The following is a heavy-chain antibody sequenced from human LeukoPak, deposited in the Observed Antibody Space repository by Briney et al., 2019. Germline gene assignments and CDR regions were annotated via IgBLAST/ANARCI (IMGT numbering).Heavy chain of an antibody. Sequence: RASVKVSCKASGYTFSSFGISWVRQAPGQGLEWMGWSSAYNGNTNYAQKFQGRVTMTTDTSTSTAYTEVRSLRSDDTAVYYCTRDLGVDTTMIFFDYWGQGSLVTVSS. CDR2: SSAYNGNT. CDR1: GYTFSSFG. V-gene: IGHV1-18*01. CDR3: TRDLGVDTTMIFFDY. J-gene: IGHJ4*02. D-gene: IGHD5-18*01.